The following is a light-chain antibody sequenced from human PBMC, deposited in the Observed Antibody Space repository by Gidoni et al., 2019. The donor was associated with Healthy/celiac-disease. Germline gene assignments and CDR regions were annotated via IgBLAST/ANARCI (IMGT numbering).Light chain of an antibody. CDR2: AAS. Sequence: IQLTQFPSSLSASVGDRVTITCRASQGISSYLAWYQQKPGKSPKLLIYAASTLQSGVPARFSGSGSGTDFTLTISSLQAEDVATYYCQQRNSYPLTFXGXTKVEIK. CDR1: QGISSY. CDR3: QQRNSYPLT. J-gene: IGKJ4*01. V-gene: IGKV1-9*01.